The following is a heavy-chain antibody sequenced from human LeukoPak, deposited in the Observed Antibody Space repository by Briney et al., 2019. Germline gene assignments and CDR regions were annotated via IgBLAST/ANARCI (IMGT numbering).Heavy chain of an antibody. D-gene: IGHD1-26*01. V-gene: IGHV1-69*04. CDR3: ARARVGATILAY. CDR1: GGTFSSYA. Sequence: SVKVSCKASGGTFSSYAISWVRQAPGQGLEWMGRIIPIFGIANYAQKFQGRVTITADKSTSTAYMELSSLRSEDMAVYYCARARVGATILAYWGQGTLVTVSS. J-gene: IGHJ4*02. CDR2: IIPIFGIA.